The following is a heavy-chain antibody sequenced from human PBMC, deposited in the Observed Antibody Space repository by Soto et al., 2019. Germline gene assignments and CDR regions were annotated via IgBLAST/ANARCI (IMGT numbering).Heavy chain of an antibody. CDR2: IRSKANSYAT. V-gene: IGHV3-73*01. J-gene: IGHJ4*02. CDR1: GFTFSGSA. Sequence: PGGSLRLSCAASGFTFSGSAMHWVRQASGKGLEWVGRIRSKANSYATAYAASVKGRFTISRDDSKNTAYLQMNSLKTEDTAVYYGIIGRYFDWLLYYWGQGTLVTVPS. D-gene: IGHD3-9*01. CDR3: IIGRYFDWLLYY.